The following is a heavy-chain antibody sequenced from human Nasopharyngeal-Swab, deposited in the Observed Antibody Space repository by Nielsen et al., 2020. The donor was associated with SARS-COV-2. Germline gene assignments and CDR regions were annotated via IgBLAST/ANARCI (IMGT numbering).Heavy chain of an antibody. J-gene: IGHJ6*03. Sequence: KVSCKGSGYSFTSYWIGWVRQMPGKGLEWMGIIYPGDSDTRYSPSFQGQVTISADKSISTAYLQWSSLKASDTAMYYCARLVNDWSYGYYYYYMGVWGKGTTVTVSS. CDR1: GYSFTSYW. D-gene: IGHD1-7*01. CDR2: IYPGDSDT. V-gene: IGHV5-51*01. CDR3: ARLVNDWSYGYYYYYMGV.